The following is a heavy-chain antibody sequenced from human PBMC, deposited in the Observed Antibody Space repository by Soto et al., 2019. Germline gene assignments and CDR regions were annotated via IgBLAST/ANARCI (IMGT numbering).Heavy chain of an antibody. Sequence: GGSLRLSCTASGFTFGDYAMSWFRQAPGKGLEWVGFIRSKAYGGTTEYAASVKGRFTISRDDSKSIAYLQMNSLKTEDTAVYYCTSHSSGYYYVVGFDPWGQGTLVTVSS. CDR1: GFTFGDYA. D-gene: IGHD3-22*01. CDR2: IRSKAYGGTT. V-gene: IGHV3-49*03. CDR3: TSHSSGYYYVVGFDP. J-gene: IGHJ5*02.